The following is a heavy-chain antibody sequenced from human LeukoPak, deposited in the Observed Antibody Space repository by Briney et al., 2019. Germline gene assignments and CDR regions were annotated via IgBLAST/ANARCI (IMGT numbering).Heavy chain of an antibody. D-gene: IGHD6-13*01. Sequence: SETLSLTCTVSGGSISTYYWSWIRQSPGKGLEWMGYIFYSGSTTYNPSLSSRVTISVDTSRNQFSLALSSVTAADTAVYYCARAGILGSSWSDAFDIWGQGTMVTVSS. V-gene: IGHV4-59*12. CDR3: ARAGILGSSWSDAFDI. J-gene: IGHJ3*02. CDR2: IFYSGST. CDR1: GGSISTYY.